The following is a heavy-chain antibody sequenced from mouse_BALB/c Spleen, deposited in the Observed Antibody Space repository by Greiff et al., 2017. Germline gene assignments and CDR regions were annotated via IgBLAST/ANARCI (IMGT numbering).Heavy chain of an antibody. J-gene: IGHJ2*01. V-gene: IGHV1-7*01. Sequence: QVQLQQSGAELAKPGASVKMSCKASGYTFTSYWMHWVKQRPGQGLEWIGYINPSTGYTEYNQKFKDKATLTADKSSSTAYMQLSSLTSEDSAVYYCGRRAEYGNYGGDYFDYWGQGTTLTVSS. CDR1: GYTFTSYW. CDR3: GRRAEYGNYGGDYFDY. CDR2: INPSTGYT. D-gene: IGHD2-10*02.